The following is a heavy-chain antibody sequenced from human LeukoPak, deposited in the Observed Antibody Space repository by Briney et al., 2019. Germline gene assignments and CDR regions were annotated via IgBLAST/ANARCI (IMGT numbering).Heavy chain of an antibody. CDR2: INSDGSST. V-gene: IGHV3-74*01. CDR3: ARDVGYSGYDSCFDY. J-gene: IGHJ4*02. D-gene: IGHD5-12*01. CDR1: GFTFSSYW. Sequence: GGSLRLSCAASGFTFSSYWMHWVRHAPGKGLVWVSRINSDGSSTSYADSVKGRFTISRDNAKNTLYLQMNSLRAEDTAVYYCARDVGYSGYDSCFDYWGQGTLVTVSS.